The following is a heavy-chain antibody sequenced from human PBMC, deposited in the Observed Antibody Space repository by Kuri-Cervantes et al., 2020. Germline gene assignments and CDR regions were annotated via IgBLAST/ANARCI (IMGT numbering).Heavy chain of an antibody. CDR1: GFIVSSNY. CDR2: IYSGGST. V-gene: IGHV3-53*01. D-gene: IGHD3-16*01. CDR3: ATILTGEGMDV. J-gene: IGHJ6*02. Sequence: GESLKISCAASGFIVSSNYMSWVRQAPGKGLEWVSVIYSGGSTYYADSVKGRFTISRDNSKNTLYLQMNSLRAEDTAVYYCATILTGEGMDVWGQGTTVTVSS.